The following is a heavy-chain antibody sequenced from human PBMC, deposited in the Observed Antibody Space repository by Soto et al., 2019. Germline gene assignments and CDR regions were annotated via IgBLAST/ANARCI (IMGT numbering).Heavy chain of an antibody. CDR3: ARGLGPGANYIWGSYRYRPSYYFDY. CDR1: GGSFSGYY. CDR2: INHSGST. Sequence: SETLSLTCAVYGGSFSGYYWSWIRQPPGKGLEWIGEINHSGSTNYNPSLKSRVTISVDTSKNQFSLKLSSVTAADTAVYYCARGLGPGANYIWGSYRYRPSYYFDYWGQGTLVTVSS. J-gene: IGHJ4*02. V-gene: IGHV4-34*01. D-gene: IGHD3-16*02.